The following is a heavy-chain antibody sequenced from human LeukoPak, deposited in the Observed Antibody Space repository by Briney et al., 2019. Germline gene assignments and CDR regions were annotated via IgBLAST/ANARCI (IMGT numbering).Heavy chain of an antibody. CDR1: GFTFSRHG. V-gene: IGHV3-33*01. CDR2: IWSDGSNE. Sequence: GGSLRLSCAASGFTFSRHGMHWVRQAPGKGLEWVAVIWSDGSNEDYADSVKGRFTISRDNSKNTLYLQMNSLRAEDTAVYYCARDPGLSPFDYWSQGTLVTVSS. CDR3: ARDPGLSPFDY. D-gene: IGHD3-16*02. J-gene: IGHJ4*02.